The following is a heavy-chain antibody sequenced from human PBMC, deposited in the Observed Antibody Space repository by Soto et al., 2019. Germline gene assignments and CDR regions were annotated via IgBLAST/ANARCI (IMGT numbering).Heavy chain of an antibody. D-gene: IGHD3-3*01. CDR1: GQTFTSYD. V-gene: IGHV1-8*01. CDR3: ARAEGRSLDRVS. Sequence: QVQLVQSGAEVKKPGASVTVSCKATGQTFTSYDIHWVRQATGQGLEWMGWMNPNNGNTGYAQKFQGRVNMTRDTSISTAYMEVSGLRYEDTAVYYCARAEGRSLDRVSWGQGTLVTVSS. CDR2: MNPNNGNT. J-gene: IGHJ5*02.